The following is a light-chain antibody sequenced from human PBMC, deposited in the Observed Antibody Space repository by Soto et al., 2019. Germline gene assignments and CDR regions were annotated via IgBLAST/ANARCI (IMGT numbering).Light chain of an antibody. CDR1: SSNIGSTY. CDR3: AAWDDSLNVL. J-gene: IGLJ2*01. CDR2: KND. V-gene: IGLV1-47*01. Sequence: QLVLTQPPSASGTPGQRVTISCSGSSSNIGSTYVYWYQQLPGAAPRLLIYKNDQRPSDVPDRFSGSKSDTSASLAISGLRSEDEADYYCAAWDDSLNVLFGGGTKVTVL.